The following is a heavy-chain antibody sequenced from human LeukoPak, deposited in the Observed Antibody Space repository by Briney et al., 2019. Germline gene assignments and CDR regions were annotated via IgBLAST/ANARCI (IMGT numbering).Heavy chain of an antibody. CDR1: GGSFSGYY. CDR3: AFRGYSGYDGNWFDP. Sequence: SETLSLTCAVYGGSFSGYYWSWIRQPPGKGLEWIGEINHSGSTNHNPSLKSRVTISVDTSKNQFSLKLSSVTAADTAVYYCAFRGYSGYDGNWFDPWGQGTLVTVSS. V-gene: IGHV4-34*01. J-gene: IGHJ5*02. D-gene: IGHD5-12*01. CDR2: INHSGST.